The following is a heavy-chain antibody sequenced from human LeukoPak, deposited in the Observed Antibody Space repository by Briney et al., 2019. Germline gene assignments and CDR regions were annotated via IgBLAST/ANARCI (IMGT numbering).Heavy chain of an antibody. Sequence: GGSLRLSCAASGFTFSNYGMSWVRQAPGKGLEWVSAISGSISTTYYADSVKGRFTISRDSSKNTLHLQMNSLRAEDTAVYYCAKFGGYSSSWFDYWGQGTLVTVSS. CDR2: ISGSISTT. CDR1: GFTFSNYG. D-gene: IGHD6-13*01. J-gene: IGHJ4*02. V-gene: IGHV3-23*01. CDR3: AKFGGYSSSWFDY.